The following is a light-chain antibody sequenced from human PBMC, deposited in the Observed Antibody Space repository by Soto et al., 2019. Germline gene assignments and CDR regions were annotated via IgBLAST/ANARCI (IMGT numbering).Light chain of an antibody. CDR2: RNN. J-gene: IGLJ2*01. Sequence: QSVLTQPASVSGSPGQSIAISCTGSGSDVGGYNYVSWYQQHPGKAPKLVIYRNNQRPSGVPDRISGSKSGTSASLAISGLRSEDEADYYCAAWDDRLSGLVFGRGTKVTVL. CDR1: GSDVGGYNY. CDR3: AAWDDRLSGLV. V-gene: IGLV1-47*01.